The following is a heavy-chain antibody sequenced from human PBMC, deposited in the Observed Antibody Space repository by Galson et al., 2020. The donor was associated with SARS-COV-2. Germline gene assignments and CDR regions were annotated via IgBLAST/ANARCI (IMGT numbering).Heavy chain of an antibody. J-gene: IGHJ6*02. V-gene: IGHV5-10-1*01. Sequence: KIGESLKISCKGSGYSFTSYWISWVRQMPGKGLEWMGRIDPSDSYTNYSPSFQGHVTISADKSISTAYLQWSSLKASDTAMYYCARPDSYYYYYGMDVWGQGTTVTVSS. CDR3: ARPDSYYYYYGMDV. CDR2: IDPSDSYT. CDR1: GYSFTSYW.